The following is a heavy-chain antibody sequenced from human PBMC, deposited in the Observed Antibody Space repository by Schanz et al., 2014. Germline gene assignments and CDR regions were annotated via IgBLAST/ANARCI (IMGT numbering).Heavy chain of an antibody. D-gene: IGHD4-17*01. CDR1: GLIFSNYV. V-gene: IGHV3-74*02. J-gene: IGHJ3*02. Sequence: EVQLLESGGGLVQPGGSLKLSCAASGLIFSNYVMSWVRQAPGKGLEWVSRINSVGSNTDYADSVTGRFTISRDNAKNTLYLQMNTLRAEDTAVYYCARKMKLGVYGGKGHDSLDIWGQGTMVTVSS. CDR2: INSVGSNT. CDR3: ARKMKLGVYGGKGHDSLDI.